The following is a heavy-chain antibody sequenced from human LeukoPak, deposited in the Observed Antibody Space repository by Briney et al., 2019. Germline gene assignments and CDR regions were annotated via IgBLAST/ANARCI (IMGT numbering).Heavy chain of an antibody. CDR3: HPLGYTSN. CDR1: GFTFSSRW. Sequence: GGSLRLSCAVSGSTSGFTFSSRWMHWVRQAPGKGLVWVSLVKSDGSTNYADSVKGRFTVSRDNAKNTLYLQMNNLRVEDTALYFCHPLGYTSNWGQGTLVTVSS. D-gene: IGHD6-19*01. V-gene: IGHV3-74*01. J-gene: IGHJ4*02. CDR2: VKSDGST.